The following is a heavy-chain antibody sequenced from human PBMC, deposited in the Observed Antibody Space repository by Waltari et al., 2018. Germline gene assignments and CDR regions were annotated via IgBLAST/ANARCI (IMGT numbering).Heavy chain of an antibody. CDR3: AGGGGSYPFDY. V-gene: IGHV3-48*01. CDR1: GFAFSSYS. D-gene: IGHD1-26*01. Sequence: EVQLVESGGGLVQPGGSLRLACAASGFAFSSYSMNWVRKAPGKGVEWVSYISSSRSTIYYADSVKGRFSISRDNAKNPLYLQMNSLSAEDTAVYYCAGGGGSYPFDYWGQGTLVTVSS. CDR2: ISSSRSTI. J-gene: IGHJ4*02.